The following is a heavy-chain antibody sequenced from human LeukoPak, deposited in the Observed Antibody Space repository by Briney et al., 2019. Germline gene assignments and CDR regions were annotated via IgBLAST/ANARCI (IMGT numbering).Heavy chain of an antibody. CDR1: GFTFSSYA. J-gene: IGHJ3*02. D-gene: IGHD6-6*01. V-gene: IGHV3-30*02. CDR2: IRYDGSNK. Sequence: PGGSLRLSCAASGFTFSSYAMHWVRQAPGKGLEWVAFIRYDGSNKYYADSVKGRFTISRDNSKNTLYLQMNSLRAEDTAVYYCAKGTRNRPIAARPGDAFDIWGQGTMVTVSS. CDR3: AKGTRNRPIAARPGDAFDI.